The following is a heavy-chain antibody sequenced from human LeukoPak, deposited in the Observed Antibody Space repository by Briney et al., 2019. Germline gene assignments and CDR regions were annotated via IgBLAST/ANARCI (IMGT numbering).Heavy chain of an antibody. D-gene: IGHD4-17*01. CDR1: GYSFSSYW. Sequence: GESLKISCKGSGYSFSSYWIGWVRQMPGKGLEWMGIIYPGDSDTRYSPPFQGQVTISADKSISTAYLQWSSLRASDTAMYYCVRPVNYGDHGDYWGQGTLVTVSS. CDR2: IYPGDSDT. J-gene: IGHJ4*02. V-gene: IGHV5-51*01. CDR3: VRPVNYGDHGDY.